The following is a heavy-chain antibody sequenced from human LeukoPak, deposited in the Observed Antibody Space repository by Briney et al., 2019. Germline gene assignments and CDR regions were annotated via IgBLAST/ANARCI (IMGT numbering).Heavy chain of an antibody. CDR1: GGSFSGYY. V-gene: IGHV4-34*01. D-gene: IGHD1-1*01. CDR3: ARQFGTTF. Sequence: PSETLSLTCAVYGGSFSGYYWSWIRQPPGKGLEWIGEINHSGSTNYNPSLKSRVTISVDTSKTQFSLKLSSVTAADSAVYYCARQFGTTFWGQGTLVTVSS. CDR2: INHSGST. J-gene: IGHJ4*02.